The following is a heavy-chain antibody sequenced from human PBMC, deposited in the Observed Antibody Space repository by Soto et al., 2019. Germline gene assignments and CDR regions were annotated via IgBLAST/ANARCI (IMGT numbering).Heavy chain of an antibody. CDR2: IYYSGST. CDR3: ARESTNYGMDV. V-gene: IGHV4-59*01. CDR1: GGSISSYY. J-gene: IGHJ6*02. D-gene: IGHD2-2*01. Sequence: SETLSLTCTVSGGSISSYYWSWIRRPPGKGLEWIGYIYYSGSTNYNPSLKSRVTISVDTSKNQFSLKLSSVTAADTAVYYCARESTNYGMDVWGQGTTATVSS.